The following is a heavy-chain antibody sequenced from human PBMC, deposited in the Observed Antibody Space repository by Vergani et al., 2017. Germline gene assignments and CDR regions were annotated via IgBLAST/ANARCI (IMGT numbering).Heavy chain of an antibody. J-gene: IGHJ6*03. CDR1: GGTFSSYA. CDR2: IIPIFGTA. CDR3: ARSSGYCSSTSCPRRPSGGGIYYYYMDV. V-gene: IGHV1-69*13. D-gene: IGHD2-2*01. Sequence: QVQLVQSGAEVKKPGSSVKVSCKASGGTFSSYAISWVRQAPGQGLEWMGRIIPIFGTANYAQKFQGRVTITADESTSTAYMELSSLRSEDTAVYYCARSSGYCSSTSCPRRPSGGGIYYYYMDVWGKXP.